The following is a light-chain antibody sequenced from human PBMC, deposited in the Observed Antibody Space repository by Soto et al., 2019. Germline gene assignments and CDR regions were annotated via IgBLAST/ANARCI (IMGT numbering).Light chain of an antibody. CDR1: SSNIRGSD. J-gene: IGLJ1*01. Sequence: QSVLTQPPSASGTPGQRITISCSGSSSNIRGSDVYWYQQLPGTAPKLLIRKNNQRPSGVPDRFSGSKSGTSASLAISGLRSEDEADYYCAAWDGSMSGYVFGAGTKGTVL. CDR3: AAWDGSMSGYV. CDR2: KNN. V-gene: IGLV1-47*01.